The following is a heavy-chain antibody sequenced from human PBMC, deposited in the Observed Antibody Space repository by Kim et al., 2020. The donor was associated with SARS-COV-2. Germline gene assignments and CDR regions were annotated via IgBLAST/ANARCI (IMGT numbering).Heavy chain of an antibody. J-gene: IGHJ4*02. V-gene: IGHV3-23*01. CDR1: GFTFRDYA. CDR3: AQLSPTHTSSCFAY. CDR2: LSGSGVTT. D-gene: IGHD6-13*01. Sequence: GGSLRLSCAASGFTFRDYAMTWVRQAPGKGLEWVSTLSGSGVTTYYADSVKGRFTISRDNSKSTLYLQMSSLRAEDTAVYYCAQLSPTHTSSCFAYWGQG.